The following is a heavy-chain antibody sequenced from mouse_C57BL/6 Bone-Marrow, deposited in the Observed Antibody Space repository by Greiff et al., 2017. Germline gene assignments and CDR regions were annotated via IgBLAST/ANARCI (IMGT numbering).Heavy chain of an antibody. V-gene: IGHV1-81*01. J-gene: IGHJ2*01. Sequence: QVQLQQSGAELARPGASVKLSCKASGYTFTSYGISWVKQRTGQGLEWIGEIYPRSGNTYYNEKFKGKATLTADKSSSTAYMELRSLTSEDSAVYFCAIELLRSYYFDYWGQGTTLTVSS. D-gene: IGHD1-1*01. CDR1: GYTFTSYG. CDR3: AIELLRSYYFDY. CDR2: IYPRSGNT.